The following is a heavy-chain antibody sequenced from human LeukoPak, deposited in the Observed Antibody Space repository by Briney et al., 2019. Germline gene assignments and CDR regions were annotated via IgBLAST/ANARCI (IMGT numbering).Heavy chain of an antibody. CDR1: GFTFSSYA. CDR2: ISYDGSNK. V-gene: IGHV3-30*04. D-gene: IGHD2-15*01. Sequence: GGSLRLSCAASGFTFSSYAMHWVRPAPGKGLEWVAVISYDGSNKYYADSVKGRFTISRDNSKNTLYLQMNSLRAEDTAVYYCARAKKYCSGGSCYSDLDYWGQGTLVTVSS. CDR3: ARAKKYCSGGSCYSDLDY. J-gene: IGHJ4*02.